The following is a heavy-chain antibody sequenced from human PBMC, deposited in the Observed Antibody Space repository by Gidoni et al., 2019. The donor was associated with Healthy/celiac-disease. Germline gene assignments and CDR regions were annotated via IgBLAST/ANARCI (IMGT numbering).Heavy chain of an antibody. CDR2: INHSGST. V-gene: IGHV4-34*01. CDR1: GGSFSGYY. Sequence: QVQLQQWGAGLLKPSETLSLTCAVYGGSFSGYYWSWIRQPPGKGLEWIGEINHSGSTNYNPSLKSRVTISVDTSKNQFSLKLSSVTAADTAVYYCARRWLALPIMFDYWGQGTLVTVSS. CDR3: ARRWLALPIMFDY. J-gene: IGHJ4*02. D-gene: IGHD5-12*01.